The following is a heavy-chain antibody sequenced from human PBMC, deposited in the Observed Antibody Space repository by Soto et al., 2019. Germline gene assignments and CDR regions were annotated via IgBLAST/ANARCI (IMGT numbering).Heavy chain of an antibody. CDR1: GYTFTSYA. Sequence: ASVKVSCKASGYTFTSYAMHWVRQAPGQRLEWMGWINAGNGNTKYSQKFQGRVTITRDTSASTAYMELSSLRSEDTAVYYCARGWFGPYYYYGMDVWGQGTTVTVSS. D-gene: IGHD3-10*01. V-gene: IGHV1-3*01. J-gene: IGHJ6*02. CDR2: INAGNGNT. CDR3: ARGWFGPYYYYGMDV.